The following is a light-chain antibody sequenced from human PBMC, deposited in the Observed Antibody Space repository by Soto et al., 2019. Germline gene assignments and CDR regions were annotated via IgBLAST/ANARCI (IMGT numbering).Light chain of an antibody. V-gene: IGKV3-15*01. Sequence: EIVMTQSPATLSVSPGERATLSCRASQSVSSNLAWYQQKPGQGPRLLIYGASSRAAGIPARFSGSGSGTEFTLTISSLQSEDVAVYYCQQYSIWPLVTFGGGTKVELK. CDR2: GAS. CDR1: QSVSSN. CDR3: QQYSIWPLVT. J-gene: IGKJ4*01.